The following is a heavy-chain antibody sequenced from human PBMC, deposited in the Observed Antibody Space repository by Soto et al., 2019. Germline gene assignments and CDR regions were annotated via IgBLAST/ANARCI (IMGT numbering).Heavy chain of an antibody. CDR1: GFTFSNAW. Sequence: GGSPRLSCAASGFTFSNAWMSWVRQAPGKGLEWVGRIKSKTDGGTTDYAAPVKGRFTISRDDSKNTLYLQMNSLKTEDTAVYYCTTDNYDSSGYTYYYYYGMDVWGQGTTVTVSS. CDR3: TTDNYDSSGYTYYYYYGMDV. V-gene: IGHV3-15*01. D-gene: IGHD3-22*01. CDR2: IKSKTDGGTT. J-gene: IGHJ6*02.